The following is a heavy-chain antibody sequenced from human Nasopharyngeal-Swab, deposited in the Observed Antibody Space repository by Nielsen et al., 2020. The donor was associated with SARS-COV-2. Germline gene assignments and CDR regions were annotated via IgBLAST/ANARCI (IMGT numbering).Heavy chain of an antibody. CDR3: ARESVVTGMDDATDI. Sequence: GGSLRLSCAASGFPFSNHYMTWVRQPPGKGLEWVANIRQDAREQFYVDSVKGRFTISRDNAKNSLYLQMDSLRADDTAVYYCARESVVTGMDDATDIWGQGTMVTVS. V-gene: IGHV3-7*04. CDR2: IRQDAREQ. J-gene: IGHJ3*02. CDR1: GFPFSNHY. D-gene: IGHD2-21*02.